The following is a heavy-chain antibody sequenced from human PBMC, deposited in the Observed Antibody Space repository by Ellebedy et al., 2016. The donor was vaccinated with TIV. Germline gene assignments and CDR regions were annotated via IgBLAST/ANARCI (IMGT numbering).Heavy chain of an antibody. J-gene: IGHJ3*02. CDR1: GGSISSGGYS. CDR2: IYHRGST. D-gene: IGHD2-2*01. Sequence: MPSETLSLTCAVPGGSISSGGYSWSWIRQPPGKGPEWIGYIYHRGSTYYNPSLTSRVTRSGDRSKNQFSLKLSFVTAADTAGYYCATYCSTTSCYRNAFDIWGQGTMVTVFS. V-gene: IGHV4-30-2*01. CDR3: ATYCSTTSCYRNAFDI.